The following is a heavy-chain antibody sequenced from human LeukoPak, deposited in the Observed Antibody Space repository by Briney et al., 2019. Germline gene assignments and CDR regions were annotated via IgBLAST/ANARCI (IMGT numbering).Heavy chain of an antibody. D-gene: IGHD2-8*02. CDR1: GFTFSSYG. CDR2: ISYDGSNK. V-gene: IGHV3-30*18. J-gene: IGHJ4*02. CDR3: AKCLSTGDFDY. Sequence: QPGGSLRLSCAASGFTFSSYGMHWVRQAPGKGLEWVAVISYDGSNKYYADSVKGRFTISRDNSKNTLYLQMNSLRAEDTAVYYCAKCLSTGDFDYWGQGTLVTVSS.